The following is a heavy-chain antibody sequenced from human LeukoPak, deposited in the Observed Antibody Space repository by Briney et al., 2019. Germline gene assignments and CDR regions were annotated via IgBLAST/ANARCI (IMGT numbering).Heavy chain of an antibody. D-gene: IGHD6-13*01. CDR3: ARTPEYSSSRDHYFDY. J-gene: IGHJ4*02. V-gene: IGHV1-24*01. CDR2: FDPEDGET. CDR1: GYTLTELS. Sequence: GASVKVSCKVSGYTLTELSMHWVRQAPGKRLEWMGGFDPEDGETIYAQKFQGRVTMTEDTSTDTAYMELSSLRSEDTAVYYCARTPEYSSSRDHYFDYWGQGTLVTVSS.